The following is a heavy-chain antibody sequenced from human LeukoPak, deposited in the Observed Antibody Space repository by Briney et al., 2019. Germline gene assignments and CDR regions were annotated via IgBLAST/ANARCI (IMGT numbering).Heavy chain of an antibody. CDR2: IYYSGKT. J-gene: IGHJ3*02. Sequence: SETLSLTCTVSVDSITSGSYYWGWIRQPPGRELEWIGSIYYSGKTYYNPSLKSRVTISVDTSKNQFSLKLCSVTAADTAVYYFASGYCSSTSCYTANHDAFDIWGQGTMVTVSS. D-gene: IGHD2-2*02. V-gene: IGHV4-39*01. CDR1: VDSITSGSYY. CDR3: ASGYCSSTSCYTANHDAFDI.